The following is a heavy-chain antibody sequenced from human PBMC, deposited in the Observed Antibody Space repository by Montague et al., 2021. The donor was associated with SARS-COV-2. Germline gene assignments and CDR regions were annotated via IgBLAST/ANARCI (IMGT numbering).Heavy chain of an antibody. V-gene: IGHV4-31*03. J-gene: IGHJ3*02. CDR3: ARAFVVVIAIDAFDI. D-gene: IGHD2-21*01. CDR1: GGSISSGGYY. Sequence: TLSLTCTVSGGSISSGGYYWSWIRQHPGKGLEWIGYIYYSESTYYNPSLKSRVTISVDTSKNQFSLKLSSVTAADTAVYYCARAFVVVIAIDAFDIWGQGTMVTVSS. CDR2: IYYSEST.